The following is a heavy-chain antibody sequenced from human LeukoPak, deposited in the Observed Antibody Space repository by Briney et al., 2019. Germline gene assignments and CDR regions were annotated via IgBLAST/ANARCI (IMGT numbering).Heavy chain of an antibody. CDR1: GGSMKSYY. CDR3: ASLSVTGTPDDY. J-gene: IGHJ4*02. V-gene: IGHV4-59*01. Sequence: PSETLSLTCTVSGGSMKSYYWSWIRQPPGKGLEWIGYIYHTGGTNYSPSLKSRITISVDTSENTFSLKLRSVTAADTAVYYCASLSVTGTPDDYWGRGTLVSVFS. CDR2: IYHTGGT. D-gene: IGHD6-19*01.